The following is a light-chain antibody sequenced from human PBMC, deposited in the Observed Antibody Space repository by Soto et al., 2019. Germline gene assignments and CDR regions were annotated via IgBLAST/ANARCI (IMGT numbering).Light chain of an antibody. CDR3: MQGVQTPFT. CDR1: QSLLFSNGYNY. Sequence: DIVMTQSPLSLPVTPGEPASISCRSSQSLLFSNGYNYLDWYLQKPGQSPQLLISLGSNRAPGVPDRFSGSGSGKDFTLKISRVEAEDVGVYYCMQGVQTPFTFGPGTKVDIK. J-gene: IGKJ3*01. CDR2: LGS. V-gene: IGKV2-28*01.